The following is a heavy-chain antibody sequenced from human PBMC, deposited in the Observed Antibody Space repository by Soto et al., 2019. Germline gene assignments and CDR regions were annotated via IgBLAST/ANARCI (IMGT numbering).Heavy chain of an antibody. J-gene: IGHJ4*02. D-gene: IGHD6-13*01. CDR1: GYTLTELS. CDR3: STSSPRSSWYFDY. Sequence: QVPLVQSGAEVKKPGASVKVSCKVPGYTLTELSMHWVRQAPGKGLEWMGGFDPEDGETIDAQKFQGRVTMTEDTSTDTAYMELGSLRSEDTAVYYCSTSSPRSSWYFDYWGQGTLVTVSS. V-gene: IGHV1-24*01. CDR2: FDPEDGET.